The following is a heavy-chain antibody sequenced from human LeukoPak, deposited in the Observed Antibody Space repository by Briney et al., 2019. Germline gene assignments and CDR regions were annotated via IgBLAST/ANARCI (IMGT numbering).Heavy chain of an antibody. Sequence: SETLSLTCAVYGGSFSGYYWSWIRQPPGKGLEWIGDINHSGSTNYNPSPKSRVTISVDTSKNQFSLKLSSVTAADTAVYYCARDSSGYFAFDYWGQGTLVTVSS. D-gene: IGHD3-22*01. CDR3: ARDSSGYFAFDY. CDR1: GGSFSGYY. J-gene: IGHJ4*02. CDR2: INHSGST. V-gene: IGHV4-34*01.